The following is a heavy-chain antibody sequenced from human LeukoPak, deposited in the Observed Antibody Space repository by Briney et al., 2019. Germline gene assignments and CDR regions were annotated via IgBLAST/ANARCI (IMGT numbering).Heavy chain of an antibody. Sequence: PGGSLRLSCAASGFTFSSYAMSWVRQAPGKGLEWVSTISGSGGSTYYADSVKGRVTISRDNSKNTLYLQMNSMRAEDTAVYYCAKGNYYDSSGYPDYWGQGTPVTVSS. D-gene: IGHD3-22*01. J-gene: IGHJ4*02. CDR1: GFTFSSYA. CDR2: ISGSGGST. CDR3: AKGNYYDSSGYPDY. V-gene: IGHV3-23*01.